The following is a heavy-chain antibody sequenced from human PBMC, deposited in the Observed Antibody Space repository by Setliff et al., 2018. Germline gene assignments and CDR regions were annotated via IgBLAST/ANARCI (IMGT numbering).Heavy chain of an antibody. CDR1: GGSISSYY. V-gene: IGHV4-4*07. D-gene: IGHD4-4*01. J-gene: IGHJ6*03. CDR2: IYTSGST. CDR3: ARVSTVTTWPYYYYMDV. Sequence: SETLSLTCTVSGGSISSYYWSWIRQPAGKGLEWIGRIYTSGSTNYNPSLKSRVTMSVDTSKSQFSLKLSSVTAADTAVYYCARVSTVTTWPYYYYMDVWGKGTTVTVSS.